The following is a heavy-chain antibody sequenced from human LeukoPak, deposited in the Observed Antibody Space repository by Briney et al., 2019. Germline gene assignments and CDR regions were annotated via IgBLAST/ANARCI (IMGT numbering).Heavy chain of an antibody. Sequence: GSLRLSCAASGFTLSSYAMSWVRQSPGKGLEWVSTISASGASTFYANSVKGRFTISRDSSKSTLYLQMNSLRVDDTAVYYCAKGSSDLDSWGPGTLVTVSS. CDR1: GFTLSSYA. CDR2: ISASGAST. CDR3: AKGSSDLDS. J-gene: IGHJ4*02. V-gene: IGHV3-23*01.